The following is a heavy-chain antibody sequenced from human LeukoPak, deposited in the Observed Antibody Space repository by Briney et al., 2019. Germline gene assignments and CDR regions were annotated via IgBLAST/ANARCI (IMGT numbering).Heavy chain of an antibody. CDR2: INPSGGST. D-gene: IGHD2-15*01. CDR1: GYTLTSYY. Sequence: ASVKVSCKASGYTLTSYYMHWVRQAPGQGLEWMGIINPSGGSTSYAQKFQGRVTMTRDTSTSTVYMELSSLRSEDTAVYYCARDLDCSGGSCYTRSYYYYGMDVWGKGTTVTVSS. V-gene: IGHV1-46*01. J-gene: IGHJ6*04. CDR3: ARDLDCSGGSCYTRSYYYYGMDV.